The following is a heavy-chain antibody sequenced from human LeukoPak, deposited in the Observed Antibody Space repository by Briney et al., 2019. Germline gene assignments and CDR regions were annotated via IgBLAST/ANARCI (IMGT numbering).Heavy chain of an antibody. J-gene: IGHJ5*02. V-gene: IGHV1-46*01. CDR3: ARANRENSYDFWSGYYDGFDP. Sequence: ASVKVSCKASGYTFTSYYMHWVRQAPGQGLEWMGIINPSGGSTSYAQKFQGRVTMTRDTSTSTVYMELSSLRSEDTAVYYCARANRENSYDFWSGYYDGFDPWGQGTLVTVSS. CDR2: INPSGGST. CDR1: GYTFTSYY. D-gene: IGHD3-3*01.